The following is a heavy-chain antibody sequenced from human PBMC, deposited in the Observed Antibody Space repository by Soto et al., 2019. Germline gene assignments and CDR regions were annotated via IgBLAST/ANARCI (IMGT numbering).Heavy chain of an antibody. Sequence: SETLSLTCTVSGASISGFYWSWIRKSAGKGLEWSGRIYATGTTDYNPSLKSRVMMSVDTSKKQFSLKLRSVTAADTAVYYCVRDGTKTLRDWFDPWGQGISVTVSS. CDR2: IYATGTT. D-gene: IGHD1-1*01. V-gene: IGHV4-4*07. CDR3: VRDGTKTLRDWFDP. J-gene: IGHJ5*02. CDR1: GASISGFY.